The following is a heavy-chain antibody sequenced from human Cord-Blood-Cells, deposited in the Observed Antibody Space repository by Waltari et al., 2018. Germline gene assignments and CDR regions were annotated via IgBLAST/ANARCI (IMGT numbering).Heavy chain of an antibody. D-gene: IGHD6-13*01. CDR3: ARGEYSSSWYDY. Sequence: QVQLVPSGAEVTKPGAAVKVYCQASRYTFTRYAINWVRQATGQGLEWIGWRNPNRGNTGYAQKFQGRVTMTRNTSISTAYMELSSLRSEDTAVYYCARGEYSSSWYDYWGQGTLVTVSS. CDR1: RYTFTRYA. V-gene: IGHV1-8*01. CDR2: RNPNRGNT. J-gene: IGHJ4*02.